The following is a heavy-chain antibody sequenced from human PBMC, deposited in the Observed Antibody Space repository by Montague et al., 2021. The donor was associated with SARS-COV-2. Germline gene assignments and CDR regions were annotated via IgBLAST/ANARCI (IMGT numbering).Heavy chain of an antibody. Sequence: SETLSLTCAVYGGSFSGYYWTWIRQPPGKGLEWVGEINDRGSTNYNPSFESRLTMSVDTSKNQFSLRLKSVSAADTAVHYCARGQVTILGVLIMLPAAGAVDVWGQGTTVTVSS. CDR2: INDRGST. J-gene: IGHJ3*01. CDR3: ARGQVTILGVLIMLPAAGAVDV. CDR1: GGSFSGYY. V-gene: IGHV4-34*01. D-gene: IGHD3-3*01.